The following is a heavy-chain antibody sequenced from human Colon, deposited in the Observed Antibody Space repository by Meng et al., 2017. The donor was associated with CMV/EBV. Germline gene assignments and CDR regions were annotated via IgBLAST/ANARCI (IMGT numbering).Heavy chain of an antibody. Sequence: GESLKISCAASGFTFSSFWMTWVRQAPGKGLEWVANIKQDGSEKYFVDSVKGRFTISRDNAKNSLYLQMNSLRAEDTAFYYCARINDYGGAHYGMDVWGQGTTVTVSS. V-gene: IGHV3-7*01. CDR2: IKQDGSEK. J-gene: IGHJ6*02. CDR3: ARINDYGGAHYGMDV. D-gene: IGHD4/OR15-4a*01. CDR1: GFTFSSFW.